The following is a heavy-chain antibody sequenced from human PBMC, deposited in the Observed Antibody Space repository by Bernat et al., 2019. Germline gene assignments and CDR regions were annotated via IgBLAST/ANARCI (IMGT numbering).Heavy chain of an antibody. V-gene: IGHV2-5*02. CDR2: IYWDDDH. D-gene: IGHD3-16*01. J-gene: IGHJ3*01. CDR1: GFSLTTSGVG. CDR3: AHIEITFGGVQRLDAFDF. Sequence: QITLKESGPTLVKPTQTLTLTCTFSGFSLTTSGVGVGWIRQPPGEALDWLAVIYWDDDHRYSPSLRSRLTITKDLSKNQVVLTMTNMDPLDTATYFCAHIEITFGGVQRLDAFDFGGQGTMVTVSS.